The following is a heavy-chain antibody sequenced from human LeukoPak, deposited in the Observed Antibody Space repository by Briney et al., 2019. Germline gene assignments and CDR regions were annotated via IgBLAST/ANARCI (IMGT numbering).Heavy chain of an antibody. Sequence: SETLSLTCAVSGYSISSGYYWGWIRQPPGKGLEWIGSIYHSGSTYYNPSLKSRVTISVDTSKKQFSLRLSSVTAADTAVYYCATSNYDGPGKRGQFEYWGQGTLVTVSS. CDR3: ATSNYDGPGKRGQFEY. CDR1: GYSISSGYY. CDR2: IYHSGST. D-gene: IGHD3-10*01. V-gene: IGHV4-38-2*01. J-gene: IGHJ4*02.